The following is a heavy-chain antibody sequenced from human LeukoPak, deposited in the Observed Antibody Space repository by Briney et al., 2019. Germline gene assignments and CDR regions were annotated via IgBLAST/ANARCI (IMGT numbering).Heavy chain of an antibody. D-gene: IGHD3-22*01. Sequence: SETLSLTCTVSGGSISSHYWSWLRQPPGKGLEWIGYIFYVGSTNYNPSLKSRVTISVDTSKNQFSLKLNSVTAADTAVYYCARDYDSSGYYQHVFDYWGQGTLVTVSS. V-gene: IGHV4-59*11. J-gene: IGHJ4*02. CDR3: ARDYDSSGYYQHVFDY. CDR2: IFYVGST. CDR1: GGSISSHY.